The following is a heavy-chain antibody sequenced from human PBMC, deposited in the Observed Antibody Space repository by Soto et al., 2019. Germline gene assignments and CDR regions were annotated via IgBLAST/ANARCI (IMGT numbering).Heavy chain of an antibody. Sequence: EVQLVESGGGLVQWGGSLRLSCAASGFTFSGYSVNWVRQAPGKGLEWVSYISSGSKTIYYAESVKGRFTVSTDNARNSQYLQMNSLRDEDTAVYYCAREDILGVRSFDYWGQGTLVTVSS. D-gene: IGHD3-9*01. J-gene: IGHJ4*02. V-gene: IGHV3-48*02. CDR1: GFTFSGYS. CDR3: AREDILGVRSFDY. CDR2: ISSGSKTI.